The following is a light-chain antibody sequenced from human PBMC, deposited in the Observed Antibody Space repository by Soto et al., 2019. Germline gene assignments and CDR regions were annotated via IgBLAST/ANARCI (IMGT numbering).Light chain of an antibody. V-gene: IGKV3-15*01. J-gene: IGKJ2*01. CDR1: QSISSN. Sequence: EIVMTQSPATLSVSPGERATRSCRASQSISSNVAWYQQKPGQAPRLLIYGASTRATGIPARFSGSGSGTEFTLTISSLQSEDFAVYFCQQYNNWPYTFGQGTKVDIK. CDR2: GAS. CDR3: QQYNNWPYT.